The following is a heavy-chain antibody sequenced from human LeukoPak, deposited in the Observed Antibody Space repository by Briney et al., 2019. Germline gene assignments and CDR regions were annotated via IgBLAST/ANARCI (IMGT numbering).Heavy chain of an antibody. V-gene: IGHV1-18*01. CDR3: ARGSITMIVVVIHPPDY. D-gene: IGHD3-22*01. CDR1: GYTFTSYG. J-gene: IGHJ4*02. CDR2: ISAYNGNT. Sequence: ASVKVSCKASGYTFTSYGISWVRQAPGQGLEWMGWISAYNGNTNYAQKLQGRVTMTTDTSTSTAYMELRSLRSDDTAVYYCARGSITMIVVVIHPPDYWGQGTLVTVSS.